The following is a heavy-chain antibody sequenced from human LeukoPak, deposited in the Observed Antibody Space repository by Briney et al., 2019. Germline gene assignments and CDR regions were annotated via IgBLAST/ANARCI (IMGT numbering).Heavy chain of an antibody. V-gene: IGHV4-30-4*08. CDR2: IYYNGGT. Sequence: SQTLSLTCTVSGGSISTGGYFWSWIRQPPGKGLEWIGFIYYNGGTNYNPSLKSRVTLSLDTSKNQFSLSLNSVTAADTAVYYCARLGFCAARCLADYWGQGTLVTVSS. CDR3: ARLGFCAARCLADY. J-gene: IGHJ4*02. CDR1: GGSISTGGYF. D-gene: IGHD2-15*01.